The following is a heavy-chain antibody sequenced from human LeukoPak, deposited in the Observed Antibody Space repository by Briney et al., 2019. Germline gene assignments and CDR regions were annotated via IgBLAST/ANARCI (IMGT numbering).Heavy chain of an antibody. CDR1: GYTFTSYD. Sequence: ASVKVSCKASGYTFTSYDINWVRQATGQGLEWLGWINPNNYNTGYAQKFQGRVTMTRDTSISTAYMELSGLRSEDTAVYYCARKFSSSLYYWGQGTLVTVSS. CDR3: ARKFSSSLYY. CDR2: INPNNYNT. D-gene: IGHD6-13*01. J-gene: IGHJ4*02. V-gene: IGHV1-8*01.